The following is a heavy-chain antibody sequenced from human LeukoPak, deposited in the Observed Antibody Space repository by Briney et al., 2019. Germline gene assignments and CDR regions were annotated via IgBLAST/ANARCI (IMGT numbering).Heavy chain of an antibody. Sequence: GASVTVSFKASGYTFTSYDISWVRQAPGQGLEWMGCISAYNGNTNYAQKLQGRSTMATDTSTSTAYKELRSLRSDDTAVYYCARDVVSQGDTAMVTAFDIWGQGTMVTVSS. V-gene: IGHV1-18*01. CDR3: ARDVVSQGDTAMVTAFDI. D-gene: IGHD5-18*01. CDR2: ISAYNGNT. J-gene: IGHJ3*02. CDR1: GYTFTSYD.